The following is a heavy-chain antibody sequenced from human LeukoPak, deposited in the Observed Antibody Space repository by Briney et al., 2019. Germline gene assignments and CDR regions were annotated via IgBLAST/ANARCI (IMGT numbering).Heavy chain of an antibody. Sequence: PSETLSLTCTVSGGPISSYYWSWLRQPPGKGLEWIGYIYYSGSTNYNPSLKSRVTISVDTSKNQFSLKLSSVTAADTAVYYCASGSYDANWFDPWGQGTLVTVSS. V-gene: IGHV4-59*01. CDR2: IYYSGST. CDR3: ASGSYDANWFDP. D-gene: IGHD1-26*01. CDR1: GGPISSYY. J-gene: IGHJ5*02.